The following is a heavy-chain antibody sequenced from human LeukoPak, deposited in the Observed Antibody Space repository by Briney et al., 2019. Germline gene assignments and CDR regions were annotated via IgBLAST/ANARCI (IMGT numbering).Heavy chain of an antibody. CDR1: GFTVSSNY. CDR3: ARDRDDSSGYYYEDAFDI. CDR2: IYSGGST. D-gene: IGHD3-22*01. J-gene: IGHJ3*02. V-gene: IGHV3-66*02. Sequence: PGGSLRLSCADSGFTVSSNYMSWVRQAPGKGLEWVSVIYSGGSTYYADSVKGRFTISRDNSKNTLYLQMNSLRAEDTAVYYCARDRDDSSGYYYEDAFDIWGQGTMVTVSS.